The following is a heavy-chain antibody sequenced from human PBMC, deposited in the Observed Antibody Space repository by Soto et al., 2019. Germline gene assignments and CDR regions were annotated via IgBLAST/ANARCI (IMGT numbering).Heavy chain of an antibody. D-gene: IGHD5-18*01. Sequence: GGSLRLSCAASGFTFSSYGMHWVRQAPGKGLEWVAVISYDGSNKYYADSVKGRFTIARDNSKNTLYLQMNSLRAEDTAVYYCAKSILRGYSYGREHWFDPWGQGTLVTVS. J-gene: IGHJ5*02. CDR1: GFTFSSYG. CDR2: ISYDGSNK. V-gene: IGHV3-30*18. CDR3: AKSILRGYSYGREHWFDP.